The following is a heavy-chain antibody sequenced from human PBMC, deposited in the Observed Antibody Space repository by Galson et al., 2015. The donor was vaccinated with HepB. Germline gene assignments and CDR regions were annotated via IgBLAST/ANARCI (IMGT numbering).Heavy chain of an antibody. V-gene: IGHV3-15*01. CDR3: TTYAAAGSLLRGPWLDY. Sequence: SLRLSCAASGFTFSNAWMSWVRQAPGKGLEWVGRIKSKTDGGTTDYAAPVKGRFTISRDDSKNTLYLQMNSLKTKDTAVYYCTTYAAAGSLLRGPWLDYWGQGTLVTVSS. CDR2: IKSKTDGGTT. D-gene: IGHD6-13*01. J-gene: IGHJ4*02. CDR1: GFTFSNAW.